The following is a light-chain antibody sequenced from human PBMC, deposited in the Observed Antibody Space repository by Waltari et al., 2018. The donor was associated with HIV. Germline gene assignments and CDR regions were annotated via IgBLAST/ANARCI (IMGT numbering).Light chain of an antibody. J-gene: IGLJ1*01. CDR3: AAWDDSLSGYV. V-gene: IGLV1-47*01. CDR1: SSNIASTF. Sequence: QSVLTQPPSASGTPGQRVTIPCYGSSSNIASTFVYLYQQLPGPAPKLLIYRNNQRPSGVPDRFSGSKSGTSASLAISGLRSEDEADYYCAAWDDSLSGYVFGTGTKVTVL. CDR2: RNN.